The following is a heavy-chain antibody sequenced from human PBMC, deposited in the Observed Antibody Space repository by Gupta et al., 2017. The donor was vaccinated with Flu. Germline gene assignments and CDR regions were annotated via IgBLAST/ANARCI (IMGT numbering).Heavy chain of an antibody. V-gene: IGHV3-23*01. J-gene: IGHJ4*02. CDR3: AKGTVGATPNDS. CDR1: GFTFSSYA. Sequence: EVHLLESGGDSVQPGGSLRLSCAASGFTFSSYAMNWVRRAPGKGLEWVSAILGSDGSTYYADSVKGRFTISRDNSKNTLYLQLSSLRAEDTAVYYCAKGTVGATPNDSWGQGTLVTVSS. CDR2: ILGSDGST. D-gene: IGHD1-26*01.